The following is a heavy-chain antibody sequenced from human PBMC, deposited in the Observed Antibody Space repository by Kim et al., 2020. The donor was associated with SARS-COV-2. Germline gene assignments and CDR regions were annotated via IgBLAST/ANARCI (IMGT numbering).Heavy chain of an antibody. D-gene: IGHD2-2*01. V-gene: IGHV3-11*06. Sequence: GGSLRLSCAASGFTFSDYYMSWIRQAPGKGLEWVSYISSSSSYTNYADSVKGRFTISRDNAKNSLYLQMNSLRAEDTAVYYCARDESVGVVPAAMLGDYYYYYGMDVWGQGTTVTVSS. CDR3: ARDESVGVVPAAMLGDYYYYYGMDV. CDR1: GFTFSDYY. CDR2: ISSSSSYT. J-gene: IGHJ6*02.